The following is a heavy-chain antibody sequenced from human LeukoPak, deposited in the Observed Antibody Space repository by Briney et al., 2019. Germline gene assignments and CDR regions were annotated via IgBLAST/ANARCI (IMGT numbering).Heavy chain of an antibody. CDR2: IKQDGSEK. D-gene: IGHD5-24*01. V-gene: IGHV3-7*01. Sequence: GSLRLSCAASGFTFSSYWMSWVRQAPGKGLEWVANIKQDGSEKYYVDSVKGRFTISRDNAKNSLYLQMNSLRAEDTAVYYCARPRWLHADYFDYWGQGTLVTVSS. J-gene: IGHJ4*02. CDR3: ARPRWLHADYFDY. CDR1: GFTFSSYW.